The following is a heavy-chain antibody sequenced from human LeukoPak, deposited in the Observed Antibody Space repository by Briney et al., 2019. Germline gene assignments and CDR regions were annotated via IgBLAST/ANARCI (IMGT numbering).Heavy chain of an antibody. V-gene: IGHV4-39*01. CDR1: GGSISSNSYY. CDR3: ARKQWLVIGY. CDR2: IYYSGST. J-gene: IGHJ4*02. Sequence: PSETLSLTCTASGGSISSNSYYWGWMRQPPGKELEWIGSIYYSGSTYYNPSLKSRVTISVDTSKNQFSLKLSSVTAADTAVYYCARKQWLVIGYWGQGTLVTVSS. D-gene: IGHD6-19*01.